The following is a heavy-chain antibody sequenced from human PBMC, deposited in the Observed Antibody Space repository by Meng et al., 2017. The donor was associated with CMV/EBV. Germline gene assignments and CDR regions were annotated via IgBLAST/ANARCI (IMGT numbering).Heavy chain of an antibody. V-gene: IGHV1-18*01. Sequence: ASVKVSCKASGYTFTSYGISWVRQATGQGPEWMGWISAYNGNTNYAQKLQGRVTMTTDTSTSTAYMELRSLRSDDTAVYYCARDSAEKGVSDAFDIWGQGTMVTVSS. CDR2: ISAYNGNT. CDR1: GYTFTSYG. CDR3: ARDSAEKGVSDAFDI. J-gene: IGHJ3*02.